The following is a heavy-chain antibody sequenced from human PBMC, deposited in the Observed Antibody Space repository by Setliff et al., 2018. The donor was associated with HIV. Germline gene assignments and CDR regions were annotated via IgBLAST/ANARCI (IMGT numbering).Heavy chain of an antibody. V-gene: IGHV1-69*05. Sequence: KVSCKASGGTFSSYAISWVRQAPGQGLEWMGGIIPISGTVNYAQKFWGRVTITTHESTSTAYMELSSLRSEDTAVYYCARDFGGYCSSMSCPGLFDPWGQGTLVTVSS. D-gene: IGHD2-2*01. CDR2: IIPISGTV. J-gene: IGHJ5*02. CDR1: GGTFSSYA. CDR3: ARDFGGYCSSMSCPGLFDP.